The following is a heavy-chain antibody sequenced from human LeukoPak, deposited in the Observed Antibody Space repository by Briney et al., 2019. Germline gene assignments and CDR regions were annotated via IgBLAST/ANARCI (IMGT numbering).Heavy chain of an antibody. CDR1: GFTFSSYA. Sequence: GGSLRLSCAASGFTFSSYAMSWVRQAPGKGLEWVSAISGSGGSTYYADSVKGRFTISRDNSKNTLYLQMNSLRAEYTAVYYCAKSRVATPTPFDYWGQGTLVTVSS. CDR2: ISGSGGST. D-gene: IGHD5-12*01. CDR3: AKSRVATPTPFDY. J-gene: IGHJ4*02. V-gene: IGHV3-23*01.